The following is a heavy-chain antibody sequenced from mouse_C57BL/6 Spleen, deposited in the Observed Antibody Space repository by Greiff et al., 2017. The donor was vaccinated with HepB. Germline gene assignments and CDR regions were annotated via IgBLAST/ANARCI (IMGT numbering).Heavy chain of an antibody. CDR1: GYTFTDYY. CDR3: ARTPYDGQSYWYFDV. J-gene: IGHJ1*03. CDR2: IYPGSGNT. D-gene: IGHD2-3*01. Sequence: VQLQQSGAELVRPGASVKLSCKASGYTFTDYYINWVKQRPGQGLEWIARIYPGSGNTYYNEKFKGKATLTAEKSSSTAYMQLSSLTSEDSAVYFCARTPYDGQSYWYFDVWGTGTTVTVSS. V-gene: IGHV1-76*01.